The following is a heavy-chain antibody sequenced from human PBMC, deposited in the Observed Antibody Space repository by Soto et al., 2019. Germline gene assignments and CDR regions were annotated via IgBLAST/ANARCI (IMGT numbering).Heavy chain of an antibody. CDR2: IRSSDNTR. J-gene: IGHJ4*02. D-gene: IGHD2-2*01. CDR3: ARANALYEY. CDR1: GFSFSDYY. Sequence: PGGSLRLSCAASGFSFSDYYMSCIRHAPGKWLEWVSYIRSSDNTRYYADSVKGRFTISRDNAKNSLFLQMNSLRAEDTAVYYCARANALYEYWGQGTLVSVS. V-gene: IGHV3-11*01.